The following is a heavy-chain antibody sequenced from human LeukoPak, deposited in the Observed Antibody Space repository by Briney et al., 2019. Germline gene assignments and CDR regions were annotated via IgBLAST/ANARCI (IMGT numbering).Heavy chain of an antibody. V-gene: IGHV4-39*07. CDR1: GGSISSSSYY. CDR2: IYYSGSI. D-gene: IGHD6-13*01. CDR3: ARISQQLDAFDI. Sequence: SETLSLTCTVSGGSISSSSYYWGWIRQPPGKGLEWIGSIYYSGSIYYNPSLKSRVTISVDTSKNQFSLKLSSVTAADTAVYYCARISQQLDAFDIWGQGTMVTVSS. J-gene: IGHJ3*02.